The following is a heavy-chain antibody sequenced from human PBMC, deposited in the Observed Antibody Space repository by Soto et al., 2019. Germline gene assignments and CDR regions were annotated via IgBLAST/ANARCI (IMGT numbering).Heavy chain of an antibody. V-gene: IGHV1-69*04. CDR3: ARDWRHCSGGSCYPD. D-gene: IGHD2-15*01. J-gene: IGHJ4*02. Sequence: GASVKVSCKASGGTFSSYTISWVRQAPGQGLEWMGRIIPILGIANYAQKFQGRVTITADKSTSTAYMELSSLRSEDTAVYYCARDWRHCSGGSCYPDWGQGTLVTVSS. CDR2: IIPILGIA. CDR1: GGTFSSYT.